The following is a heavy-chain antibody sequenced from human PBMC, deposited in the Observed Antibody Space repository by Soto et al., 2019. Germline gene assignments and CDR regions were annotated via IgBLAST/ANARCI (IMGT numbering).Heavy chain of an antibody. CDR1: GFTFSSYW. D-gene: IGHD1-1*01. CDR2: IKQDGSEK. J-gene: IGHJ4*02. CDR3: ASNEYGADY. Sequence: GGSLRLSCAASGFTFSSYWVSWVRQAPGKGLEWVANIKQDGSEKYYVDSVKGRFTISRDNAKNSLYLQMNSLRAEDTAVYYCASNEYGADYWGQGTLVTVSS. V-gene: IGHV3-7*05.